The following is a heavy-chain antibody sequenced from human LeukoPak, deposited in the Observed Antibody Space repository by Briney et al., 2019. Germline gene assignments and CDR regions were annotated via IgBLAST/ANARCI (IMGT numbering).Heavy chain of an antibody. J-gene: IGHJ6*03. V-gene: IGHV3-43*01. CDR1: GFTFEDYS. CDR2: ITWGGTGT. CDR3: VRAPAGAYYYYMDV. Sequence: GGSLRLSCAPSGFTFEDYSIHWVRQAPGRGLEWVSLITWGGTGTYYADSVKGRVTMSRDNHKYSLYLQMDRLRAEDTAVYYCVRAPAGAYYYYMDVWGKGTALTVSS.